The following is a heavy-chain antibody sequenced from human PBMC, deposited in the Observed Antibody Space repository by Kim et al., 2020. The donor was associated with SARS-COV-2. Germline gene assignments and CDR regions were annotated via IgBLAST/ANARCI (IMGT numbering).Heavy chain of an antibody. CDR2: IKPDGSKP. D-gene: IGHD1-1*01. CDR1: GFTFSSYW. Sequence: GGSLRLSCAASGFTFSSYWMSWVRQAPGKGPEWVANIKPDGSKPYYVDSVKGRFTISRDNAKNSLFLQMNSLRAEDAAIYFCARDVGYLGEWGQGT. V-gene: IGHV3-7*05. J-gene: IGHJ4*02. CDR3: ARDVGYLGE.